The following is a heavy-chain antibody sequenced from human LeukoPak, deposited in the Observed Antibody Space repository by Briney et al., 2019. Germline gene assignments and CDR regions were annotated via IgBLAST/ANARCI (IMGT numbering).Heavy chain of an antibody. J-gene: IGHJ4*02. CDR3: TTGADSTLVKSGAY. V-gene: IGHV3-15*01. Sequence: PGGSLRLSCATSGFTLTNAWMSWVRQAPGKGLEWVGRIKSKTDGGATDYAAPVKGRFTISRDDSKNTLYLQMSSLKTEDTAVYFCTTGADSTLVKSGAYWGQGTLVTVSS. CDR2: IKSKTDGGAT. D-gene: IGHD5-18*01. CDR1: GFTLTNAW.